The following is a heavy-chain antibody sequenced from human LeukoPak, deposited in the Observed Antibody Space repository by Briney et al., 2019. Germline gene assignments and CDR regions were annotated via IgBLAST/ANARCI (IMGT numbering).Heavy chain of an antibody. Sequence: SGTLSLTCAVSGGSISSSNWWSWVRQPPGKGLEWIGEIYHSGSTNYNPSLKSRVTISVDTSKNQFSLKLSSVTAADTAVYYCARLIQPLVYPTFDYWGQGTLVTVSS. CDR3: ARLIQPLVYPTFDY. CDR1: GGSISSSNW. CDR2: IYHSGST. V-gene: IGHV4-4*02. J-gene: IGHJ4*02. D-gene: IGHD6-13*01.